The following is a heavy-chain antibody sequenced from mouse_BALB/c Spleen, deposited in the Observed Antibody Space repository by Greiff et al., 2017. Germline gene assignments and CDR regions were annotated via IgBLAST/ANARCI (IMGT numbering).Heavy chain of an antibody. Sequence: VQLKESGPGLVKPSQSLSLTCTVTGYSITSDYAWNWIRQFPGNKLEWMGYISYSGSTSYNPSLKSRISITRDTSKNQFFLQLNSVTTEDTATYYCAREASTMDYWGQGTSVTVSS. J-gene: IGHJ4*01. CDR1: GYSITSDYA. CDR3: AREASTMDY. D-gene: IGHD6-1*01. V-gene: IGHV3-2*02. CDR2: ISYSGST.